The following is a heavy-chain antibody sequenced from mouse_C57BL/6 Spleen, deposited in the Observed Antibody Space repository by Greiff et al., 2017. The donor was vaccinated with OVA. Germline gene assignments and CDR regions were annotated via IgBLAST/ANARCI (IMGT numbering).Heavy chain of an antibody. CDR2: ISSGSSTI. CDR3: ARDTAQATFYAMDY. Sequence: EVKVVESGGGLVKPGGSLKLSCAASGFTFSDYGMHWVRQAPEKGLEWVAYISSGSSTIYYADTVKGRFTISRDNAKNTLFLQMTSLRSEDTAMYYCARDTAQATFYAMDYWGQGTSVTVSS. J-gene: IGHJ4*01. V-gene: IGHV5-17*01. D-gene: IGHD3-2*02. CDR1: GFTFSDYG.